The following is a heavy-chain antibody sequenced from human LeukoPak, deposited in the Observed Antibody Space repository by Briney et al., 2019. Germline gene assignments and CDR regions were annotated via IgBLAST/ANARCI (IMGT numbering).Heavy chain of an antibody. Sequence: GGSLRLSCAASGVTFSGSAMHWVRQASGKGLEWVGCIRSKANSYETAYAASVKGRFTISRDDSKNTAYLQMNSLKTEDTAVYYCTKVPQYCSGGSCDVWGKGTTVTVSS. CDR1: GVTFSGSA. J-gene: IGHJ6*04. CDR2: IRSKANSYET. D-gene: IGHD2-15*01. CDR3: TKVPQYCSGGSCDV. V-gene: IGHV3-73*01.